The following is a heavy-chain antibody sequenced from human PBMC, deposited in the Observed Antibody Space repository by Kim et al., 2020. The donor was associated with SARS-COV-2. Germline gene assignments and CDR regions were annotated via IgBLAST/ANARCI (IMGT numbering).Heavy chain of an antibody. V-gene: IGHV1-69*13. CDR3: ARAQNSGAAAGRVNWFDP. Sequence: SVKVSCKASGGTFSSYAISWVRQAPGQGLEWMGGIIPIFGTANYAQKFQGRVTITADESTSTAYMELSSLRSEDTAVYYCARAQNSGAAAGRVNWFDPWGQGTLVAVSS. CDR1: GGTFSSYA. CDR2: IIPIFGTA. J-gene: IGHJ5*02. D-gene: IGHD6-13*01.